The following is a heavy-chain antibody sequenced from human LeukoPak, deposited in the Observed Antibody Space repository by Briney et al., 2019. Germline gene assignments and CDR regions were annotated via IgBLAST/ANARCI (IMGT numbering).Heavy chain of an antibody. Sequence: LGTPFPPCPVSGGAISSYYLSWVRPPPGEGPEWIGRIYTSGSTNYNPSLKSRVTMSVDTSKNQFSLKLSSVTAADTAVYYCACSSSGGGLFDYWGQGTLVTVSS. CDR2: IYTSGST. CDR3: ACSSSGGGLFDY. D-gene: IGHD6-6*01. CDR1: GGAISSYY. V-gene: IGHV4-4*07. J-gene: IGHJ4*02.